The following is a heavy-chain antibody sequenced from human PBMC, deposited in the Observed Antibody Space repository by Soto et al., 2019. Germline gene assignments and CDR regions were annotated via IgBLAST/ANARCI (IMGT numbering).Heavy chain of an antibody. V-gene: IGHV3-23*01. D-gene: IGHD3-22*01. CDR2: ISGSGGST. CDR3: AKDKVSLEYYYDSSGPLDY. J-gene: IGHJ4*02. Sequence: GGSLRLSCAASGFTFSSYAMSWVRQAPGKGLEWVSAISGSGGSTYYADSVKGRFTISRDNSKNTLYLQMNSLRAGDTAVYYCAKDKVSLEYYYDSSGPLDYWGQGTLVTVSS. CDR1: GFTFSSYA.